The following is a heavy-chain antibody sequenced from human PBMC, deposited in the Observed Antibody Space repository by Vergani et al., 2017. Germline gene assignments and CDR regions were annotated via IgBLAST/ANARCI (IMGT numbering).Heavy chain of an antibody. CDR2: IYTSGST. CDR1: GGSISSGSYY. V-gene: IGHV4-61*02. Sequence: QVQLQESGPGLVKPSQTLSLTCTVSGGSISSGSYYWSWIRQPAGKGLEWIGRIYTSGSTNYNPSLKSRVTISVDTSKNQFSLKLSSVTAADTALYYCARSLVGGVDYWGQGTLVTVSS. J-gene: IGHJ4*02. CDR3: ARSLVGGVDY. D-gene: IGHD1-26*01.